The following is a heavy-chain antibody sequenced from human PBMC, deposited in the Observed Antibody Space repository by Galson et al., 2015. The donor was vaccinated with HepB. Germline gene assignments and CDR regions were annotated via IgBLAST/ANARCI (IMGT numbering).Heavy chain of an antibody. CDR3: ATTLGFDAFDI. CDR2: INSDGSST. Sequence: SLRLSCAASGFTFSSYWMHWVRQAPGKGLVWVSRINSDGSSTSYADSVKGRFTISRDNAKNTLYLQMNSLRAEDTAVYYCATTLGFDAFDIWGQGTMVTVSS. D-gene: IGHD4-23*01. CDR1: GFTFSSYW. V-gene: IGHV3-74*01. J-gene: IGHJ3*02.